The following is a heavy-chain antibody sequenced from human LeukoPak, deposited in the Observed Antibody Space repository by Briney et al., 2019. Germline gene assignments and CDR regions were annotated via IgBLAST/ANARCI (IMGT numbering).Heavy chain of an antibody. CDR1: GFTFSGSA. V-gene: IGHV3-73*01. CDR3: TRTYSGSYYGPDLGAFDI. CDR2: IRSKANSYAT. Sequence: GGSLKLSCAASGFTFSGSAMHWVRQASGKGLEWVGRIRSKANSYATAYAASVKGRFTISRDDSKNTAYLQMNSLKTEDTAVYYCTRTYSGSYYGPDLGAFDIWGQGTMVTVSS. D-gene: IGHD1-26*01. J-gene: IGHJ3*02.